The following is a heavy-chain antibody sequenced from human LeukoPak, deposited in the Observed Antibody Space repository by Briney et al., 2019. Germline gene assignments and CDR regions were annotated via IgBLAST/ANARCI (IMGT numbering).Heavy chain of an antibody. CDR3: ARGGYHFHCSSTSCYGSTFDY. CDR2: INPSGGST. D-gene: IGHD2-2*01. Sequence: ASVKVSCKASGYTFTSYYMHWVRQAPGQGLEWMGIINPSGGSTSYAQKFQGRVTMTRDTSTSTVYMELSSLRSEDTAVYYCARGGYHFHCSSTSCYGSTFDYWGQGTLVTVSS. J-gene: IGHJ4*02. V-gene: IGHV1-46*01. CDR1: GYTFTSYY.